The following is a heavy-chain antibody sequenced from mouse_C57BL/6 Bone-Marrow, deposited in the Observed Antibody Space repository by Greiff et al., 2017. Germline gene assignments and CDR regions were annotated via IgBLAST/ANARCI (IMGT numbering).Heavy chain of an antibody. J-gene: IGHJ4*01. CDR3: ATYGNYSYAMDY. CDR2: IHPSDSDT. Sequence: VQLQQPGAELVKPGASVKVSCKASGYTFTSYWMHWVKQRPGQGLEWIGRIHPSDSDTNYNQKFKGKATLTVDKSSSTAYMQLSSLTSEDSAVYYCATYGNYSYAMDYWGQGTSVTVSS. V-gene: IGHV1-74*01. CDR1: GYTFTSYW. D-gene: IGHD2-10*02.